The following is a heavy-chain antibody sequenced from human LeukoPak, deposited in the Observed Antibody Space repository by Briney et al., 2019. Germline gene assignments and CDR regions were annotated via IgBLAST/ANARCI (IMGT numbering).Heavy chain of an antibody. J-gene: IGHJ3*02. CDR1: GGSISSYY. V-gene: IGHV4-59*01. CDR2: IYYSGST. CDR3: ARGILRFPHAFDI. D-gene: IGHD3-3*01. Sequence: SETLSLTCTVSGGSISSYYWSWIRQSPGKGLEWIGYIYYSGSTNYNPSLKSRVTISVDTSKNQFSLKLSSVTAADTAVYYCARGILRFPHAFDIWGQGTMVTVSS.